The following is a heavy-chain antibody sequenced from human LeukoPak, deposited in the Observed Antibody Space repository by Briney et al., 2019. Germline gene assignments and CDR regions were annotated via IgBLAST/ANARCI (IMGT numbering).Heavy chain of an antibody. Sequence: EASVKVSCNASGYTFTTYYMHWVRQAPGQGLEWMGIINPSGGSTTYAQKFQGRVTITRDTSTSTVYMEVSSLRSEDTAVYYCARDRHGSGTYNYYGMDVWGQGTTVTVSS. CDR3: ARDRHGSGTYNYYGMDV. V-gene: IGHV1-46*01. J-gene: IGHJ6*02. D-gene: IGHD3-10*01. CDR1: GYTFTTYY. CDR2: INPSGGST.